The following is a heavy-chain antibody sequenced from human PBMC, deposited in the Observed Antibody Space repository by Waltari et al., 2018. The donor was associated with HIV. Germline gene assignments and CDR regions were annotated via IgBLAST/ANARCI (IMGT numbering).Heavy chain of an antibody. CDR3: ARGRFEGYILYYYYGMDV. Sequence: QVQLQESGPGLVTPSQTLALTCTVSGRSISNGTHYCNCTRQPAGKGLEWIGRIYSSGNTNYNPSLKSRVTISVDTSKNQFSLKLSSVTAADTAVYYCARGRFEGYILYYYYGMDVWGQGTTVSVSS. J-gene: IGHJ6*02. CDR2: IYSSGNT. D-gene: IGHD5-12*01. CDR1: GRSISNGTHY. V-gene: IGHV4-61*02.